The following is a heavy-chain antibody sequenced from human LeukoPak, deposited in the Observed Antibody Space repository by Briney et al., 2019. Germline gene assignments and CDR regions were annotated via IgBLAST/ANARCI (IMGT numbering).Heavy chain of an antibody. CDR1: GFTFSNYA. Sequence: GGSLRLSCAASGFTFSNYAIYCVPHAPAKGLEWVSVISTDGNYKYYADSLEGRFAVSRDNSKNIVYLQMNTLSADDTAVYYCARRPVPTIKGYFDSWGQGTLVTVSS. CDR3: ARRPVPTIKGYFDS. V-gene: IGHV3-30*09. J-gene: IGHJ4*02. D-gene: IGHD5-24*01. CDR2: ISTDGNYK.